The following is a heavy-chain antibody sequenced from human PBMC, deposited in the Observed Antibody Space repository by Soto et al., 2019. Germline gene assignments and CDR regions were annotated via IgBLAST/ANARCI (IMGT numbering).Heavy chain of an antibody. CDR1: GFTFSSYA. V-gene: IGHV3-23*01. CDR3: ATEPNLGVADGY. D-gene: IGHD3-3*01. CDR2: ITDSGAST. Sequence: GGSLRLSCAASGFTFSSYAMSWVRQAPGEGLEWVSHITDSGASTYYLDSVKGRFTISRDNSKNTLYLQMNSLRADDTALYYCATEPNLGVADGYWGQGTLVTVSS. J-gene: IGHJ4*02.